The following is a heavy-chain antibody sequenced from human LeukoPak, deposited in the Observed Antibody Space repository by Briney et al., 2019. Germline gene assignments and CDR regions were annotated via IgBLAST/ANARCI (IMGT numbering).Heavy chain of an antibody. V-gene: IGHV3-7*03. D-gene: IGHD3-22*01. CDR2: INPSGSDK. J-gene: IGHJ5*02. CDR1: GFTLSNSW. Sequence: GGSLRLSCAGSGFTLSNSWMGWVRQAPGKGLEWVANINPSGSDKYYVDSAEGRFTVSKDNAKNSVYLQMNSLRSEDTAVYYCAREWVGGTSSGYTFNWFDPWGQGTLVTVSS. CDR3: AREWVGGTSSGYTFNWFDP.